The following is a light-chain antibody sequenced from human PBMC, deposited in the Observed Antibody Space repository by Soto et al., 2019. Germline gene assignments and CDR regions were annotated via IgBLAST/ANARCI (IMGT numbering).Light chain of an antibody. CDR3: CSYADRSTPVV. CDR1: SRDAATYNL. CDR2: EGT. Sequence: QSVLTQPASVSGSPGQSVTISCTGTSRDAATYNLVSWYQQHPGKTPKVLIYEGTKRPSGVSNRFAGSKSGNTASLTISGLQAEDEAYYHCCSYADRSTPVVFGGGTKLTVL. J-gene: IGLJ2*01. V-gene: IGLV2-23*01.